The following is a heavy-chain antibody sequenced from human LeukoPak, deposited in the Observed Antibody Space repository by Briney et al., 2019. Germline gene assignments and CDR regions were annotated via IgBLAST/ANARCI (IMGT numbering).Heavy chain of an antibody. CDR3: ARERESGMGLYFDS. V-gene: IGHV1-69*04. CDR1: GGTFSSYA. J-gene: IGHJ4*02. CDR2: IIPIVGKA. Sequence: SVKVSCKASGGTFSSYAITWVRQAPGQGLEWMGRIIPIVGKANYAQNFQGRVTITADKSTGTVYVELSSLRSEDTAVYYCARERESGMGLYFDSWGQGTLATVFS. D-gene: IGHD1-26*01.